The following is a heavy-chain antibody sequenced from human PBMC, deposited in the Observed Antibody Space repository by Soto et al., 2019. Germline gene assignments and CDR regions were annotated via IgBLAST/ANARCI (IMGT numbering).Heavy chain of an antibody. Sequence: QVQLVESGGGVVQPGRSLRLSCAASGFTFSNSAMHWVRQAPGKGLEWVAVISCAGTSTYYADSVKGRFTISRDNSKDTVYLQLKSLRSEDTAVYHCTRDPRHDDNEYYTFDYVGQGTLFTVSP. V-gene: IGHV3-30-3*01. CDR1: GFTFSNSA. D-gene: IGHD3-3*01. J-gene: IGHJ4*02. CDR2: ISCAGTST. CDR3: TRDPRHDDNEYYTFDY.